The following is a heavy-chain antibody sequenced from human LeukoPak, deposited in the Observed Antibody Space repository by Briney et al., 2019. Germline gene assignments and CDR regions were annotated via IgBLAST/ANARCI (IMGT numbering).Heavy chain of an antibody. CDR1: GGTLGSYA. V-gene: IGHV1-69*04. CDR2: IIPILGIA. D-gene: IGHD4-11*01. J-gene: IGHJ5*02. CDR3: ARGTTCLA. Sequence: SVKVSCKASGGTLGSYAISWVRQAPGQGLEWMGRIIPILGIANYAQKFQGRVTITADKSTSTAYMELSSLRSEDTAVYYCARGTTCLAWGQGTLVTVSS.